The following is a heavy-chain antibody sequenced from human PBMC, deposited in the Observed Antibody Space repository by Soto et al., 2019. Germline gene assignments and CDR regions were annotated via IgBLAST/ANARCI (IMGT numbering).Heavy chain of an antibody. CDR1: GGSISSGGYY. CDR3: ARADIVGAQLWFDP. D-gene: IGHD2-15*01. V-gene: IGHV4-31*03. Sequence: SETLSLTCTVSGGSISSGGYYWSWIRQHPGEGLEWIGYIYYSGSTYYNPSLKSRVTISVDTSKNQFSLKLSSVTAADTAVYYCARADIVGAQLWFDPWGQGTLVTVSS. J-gene: IGHJ5*02. CDR2: IYYSGST.